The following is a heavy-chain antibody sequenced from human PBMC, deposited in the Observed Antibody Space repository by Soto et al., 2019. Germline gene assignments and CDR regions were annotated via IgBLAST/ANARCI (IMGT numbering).Heavy chain of an antibody. CDR2: INHSGST. CDR1: GGCFSGYY. J-gene: IGHJ4*02. V-gene: IGHV4-34*01. D-gene: IGHD3-10*01. CDR3: ARVRVRGVKIDY. Sequence: QVQLQQWGAGLLKPSESLSLTCAVYGGCFSGYYWSWIRQPPGKGLEWIGEINHSGSTNYNPSLKSRFTISLDTSKNQFSLKLSSVTAADTAVYYCARVRVRGVKIDYWGQGTLVTVSS.